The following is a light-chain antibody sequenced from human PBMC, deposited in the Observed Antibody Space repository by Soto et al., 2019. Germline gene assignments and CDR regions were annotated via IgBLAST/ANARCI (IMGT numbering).Light chain of an antibody. CDR1: QGISSA. CDR2: DAS. Sequence: AIQLTQSPSSLSASVGDRVTITCRASQGISSALAWYQQKPGKAPKLLIYDASSLESGVPSRFSGSGSGTDFTLTISSLQPEDFATYYCQQFNSYAMYTFGQGTKLVIK. CDR3: QQFNSYAMYT. J-gene: IGKJ2*01. V-gene: IGKV1-13*02.